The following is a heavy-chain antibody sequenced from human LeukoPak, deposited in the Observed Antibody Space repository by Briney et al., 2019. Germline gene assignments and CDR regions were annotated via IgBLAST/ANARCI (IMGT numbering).Heavy chain of an antibody. CDR2: TRNKANSYTS. Sequence: GGSLRLSCAASGFTFSDHYMDWVRQAPGKGLEWVGRTRNKANSYTSEYAASVKGRFTISRDDSKNSLYLQMNSLKTEDTAVYYCARVRSSGYYFDYWGQGTLVTVSS. J-gene: IGHJ4*02. D-gene: IGHD3-22*01. CDR1: GFTFSDHY. V-gene: IGHV3-72*01. CDR3: ARVRSSGYYFDY.